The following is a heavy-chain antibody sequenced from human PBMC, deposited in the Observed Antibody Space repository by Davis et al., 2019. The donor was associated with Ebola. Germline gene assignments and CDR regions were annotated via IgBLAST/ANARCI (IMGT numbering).Heavy chain of an antibody. CDR3: AKDRGLYYFDY. J-gene: IGHJ4*02. Sequence: GGSLRLSCAASGFTFSSYGMHWVRQAPGKGLEWVAVIWYDGSNKYYADSVKGRFTISRDNSKNTLYLQMNSLRAEGTAVYYCAKDRGLYYFDYWGQGTLVTVSS. CDR2: IWYDGSNK. D-gene: IGHD3-10*01. CDR1: GFTFSSYG. V-gene: IGHV3-33*06.